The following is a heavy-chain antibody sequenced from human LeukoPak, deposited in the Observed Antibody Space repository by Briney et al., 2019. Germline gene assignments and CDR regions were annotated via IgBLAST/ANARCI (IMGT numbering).Heavy chain of an antibody. Sequence: GGSLRLSCAAFGFTFDDYAMHWVRQAPGKGLEWVSGISWNSGSIGYADSVKGRFTISRDNAKNSLYLQMNSLRAEDTALYYCASNRLYSSSSGAFDIWGQGTMVTVSS. D-gene: IGHD6-6*01. CDR2: ISWNSGSI. V-gene: IGHV3-9*01. J-gene: IGHJ3*02. CDR3: ASNRLYSSSSGAFDI. CDR1: GFTFDDYA.